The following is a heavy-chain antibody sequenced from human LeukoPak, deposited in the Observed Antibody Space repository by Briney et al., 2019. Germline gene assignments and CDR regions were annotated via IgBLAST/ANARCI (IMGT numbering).Heavy chain of an antibody. CDR3: ASPGSTLTAGPI. Sequence: GGTLRLSCAASGFTFSSYGMSWVRQAPGKGLEWVSAISGSGGSTYYADSVKGRFTISRDNSKNTLYLQMNSLRVEDTAVYYCASPGSTLTAGPIWGQGSLVTVSS. V-gene: IGHV3-23*01. D-gene: IGHD2-21*02. J-gene: IGHJ4*02. CDR1: GFTFSSYG. CDR2: ISGSGGST.